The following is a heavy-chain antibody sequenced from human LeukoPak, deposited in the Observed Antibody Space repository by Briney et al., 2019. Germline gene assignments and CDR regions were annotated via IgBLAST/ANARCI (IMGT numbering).Heavy chain of an antibody. CDR1: GGSISSYY. J-gene: IGHJ3*02. V-gene: IGHV4-4*07. Sequence: PSETLSLTCTVSGGSISSYYWSWIRQPAGKGLEWIGRIYTSGRTNYNPSLKSRVPMSVATSKTQFSLKLSSVTAADTAVYYCARDPTYYYDSSGAFDIWGQGTMVTVSS. D-gene: IGHD3-22*01. CDR3: ARDPTYYYDSSGAFDI. CDR2: IYTSGRT.